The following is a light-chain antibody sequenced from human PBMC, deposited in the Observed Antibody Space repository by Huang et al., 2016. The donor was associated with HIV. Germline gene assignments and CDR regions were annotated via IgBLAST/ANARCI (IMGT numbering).Light chain of an antibody. J-gene: IGKJ1*01. CDR2: AAS. CDR3: QQSNSFPWT. CDR1: QGISSW. V-gene: IGKV1-12*01. Sequence: DIHMTQSPSSVSAFVGDRVTISCRASQGISSWLAWYQHNPGKAPNLLVYAASSLQSGVPSRFRGSGSGTAFTLTINSLQPEDFATYYCQQSNSFPWTFGQGTKVEIK.